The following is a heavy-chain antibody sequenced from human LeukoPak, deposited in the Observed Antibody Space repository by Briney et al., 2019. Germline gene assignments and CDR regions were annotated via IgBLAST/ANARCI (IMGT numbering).Heavy chain of an antibody. CDR2: ISSSSSYI. Sequence: PGGSLRLSCAASGFTFSSYSMNWVRQAPGKGLEWVSSISSSSSYIYYADSVKGRFTISRDNAENSLYLQMNSLRAEDTAAYYCARDVRYSGYDYYFDYWGQGTLVTVSS. V-gene: IGHV3-21*01. CDR3: ARDVRYSGYDYYFDY. CDR1: GFTFSSYS. D-gene: IGHD5-12*01. J-gene: IGHJ4*02.